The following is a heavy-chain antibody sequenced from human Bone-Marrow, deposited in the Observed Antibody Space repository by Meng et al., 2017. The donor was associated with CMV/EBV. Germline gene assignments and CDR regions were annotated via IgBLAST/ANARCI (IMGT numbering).Heavy chain of an antibody. Sequence: ASEKVSCKASGYTFTSYDINGLRQATGQGLEWMGWMNPNSGNTGYAQKFQGRVTMTRNTSISTAYMELSSLRCEDTAVYYCASSLYCSSTSCYPWENYYYYGMDVWGQGNTVTVSS. CDR2: MNPNSGNT. J-gene: IGHJ6*02. CDR1: GYTFTSYD. D-gene: IGHD2-2*01. CDR3: ASSLYCSSTSCYPWENYYYYGMDV. V-gene: IGHV1-8*01.